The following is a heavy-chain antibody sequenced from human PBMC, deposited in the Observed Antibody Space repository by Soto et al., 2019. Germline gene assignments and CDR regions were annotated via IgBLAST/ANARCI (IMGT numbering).Heavy chain of an antibody. V-gene: IGHV3-33*01. CDR1: GFTFSSYG. D-gene: IGHD1-26*01. CDR2: IWCDGSNK. CDR3: EREIGSYYYYYDLDD. Sequence: GGSLRLSCAASGFTFSSYGMHWVRQAPGKGLEWVAYIWCDGSNKYYADSGKGRFTIYRDNSKNTLYLQMNSLRAEDEADYYCEREIGSYYYYYDLDDWGQGTTVTVSS. J-gene: IGHJ6*02.